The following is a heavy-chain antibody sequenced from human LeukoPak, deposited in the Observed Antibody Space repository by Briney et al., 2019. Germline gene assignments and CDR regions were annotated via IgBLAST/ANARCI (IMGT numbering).Heavy chain of an antibody. CDR2: ISSSGSYI. CDR3: ARDLGPRTSCYDY. V-gene: IGHV3-21*01. CDR1: GFTFSSYS. Sequence: GGSLRLSCAASGFTFSSYSMNWVRQAPGKGLDWVSSISSSGSYIYYADSVKGRFTVSRDNAKNSLYLQMNSLRGEDTAVYYCARDLGPRTSCYDYRGQGALVTVSS. D-gene: IGHD2-2*01. J-gene: IGHJ4*02.